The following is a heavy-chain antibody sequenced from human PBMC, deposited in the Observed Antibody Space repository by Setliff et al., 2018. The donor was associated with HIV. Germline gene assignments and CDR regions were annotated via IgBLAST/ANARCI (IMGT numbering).Heavy chain of an antibody. D-gene: IGHD3-10*01. Sequence: GASVKVSCKASGYTFIDYFIHWVRQAPGQGLEWMGQINPNRGDTKSHHKFADRLIMSRDTSLTTVYMELTSLRSDDTAVYYCARVSSFNKIIREAFDIWGQGTLVTVSS. CDR3: ARVSSFNKIIREAFDI. J-gene: IGHJ3*02. CDR2: INPNRGDT. CDR1: GYTFIDYF. V-gene: IGHV1-2*06.